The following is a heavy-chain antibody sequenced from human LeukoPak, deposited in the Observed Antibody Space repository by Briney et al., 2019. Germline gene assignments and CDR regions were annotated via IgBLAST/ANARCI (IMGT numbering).Heavy chain of an antibody. CDR1: GFTFSSYG. J-gene: IGHJ4*02. V-gene: IGHV3-33*01. D-gene: IGHD5-12*01. Sequence: QTGGSLRLSCAASGFTFSSYGMHWVRQAPGKGLEWVAVILYDGSNKYYADSVKGRFTISRDNSKNTLYLQMNSLRAEDTAVYYCARDSGIWDIVATPDDYWGQGTLVTVSS. CDR3: ARDSGIWDIVATPDDY. CDR2: ILYDGSNK.